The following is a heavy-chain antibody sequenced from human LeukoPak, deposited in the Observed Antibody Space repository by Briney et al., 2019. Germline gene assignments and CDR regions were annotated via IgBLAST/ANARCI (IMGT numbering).Heavy chain of an antibody. CDR1: GGSFSGYY. CDR2: ISGSGGST. V-gene: IGHV3-23*01. J-gene: IGHJ4*02. D-gene: IGHD2-15*01. CDR3: AKSCSGGSCFDY. Sequence: ETLSLTCAVYGGSFSGYYWSWIRQPPGKGLEWVSAISGSGGSTYYADSVKGRFTISRDNSKNTLYLQMNSLRAEDTAVYYCAKSCSGGSCFDYWGQGTLVTVSS.